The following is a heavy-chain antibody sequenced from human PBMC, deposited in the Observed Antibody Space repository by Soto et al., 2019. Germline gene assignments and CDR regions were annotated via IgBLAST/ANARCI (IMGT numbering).Heavy chain of an antibody. CDR3: APHVSCSGGSCQYDAFAI. D-gene: IGHD2-15*01. CDR2: VTADGGT. Sequence: EVQVLESGGGLVQPGGSLRLSCEGSGFTVSSHAMTWIRQDPGKGPEWVSTVTADGGTYYADSVKGRFAMSRDTSENRLYLQMNSLGAEDTAAYYCAPHVSCSGGSCQYDAFAIRGQGTMVTVSS. CDR1: GFTVSSHA. V-gene: IGHV3-23*01. J-gene: IGHJ3*02.